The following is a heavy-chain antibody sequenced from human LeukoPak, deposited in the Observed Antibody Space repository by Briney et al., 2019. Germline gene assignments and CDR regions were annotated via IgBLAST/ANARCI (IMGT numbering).Heavy chain of an antibody. CDR1: GYSISSGYY. V-gene: IGHV4-38-2*02. CDR2: IYHSGST. CDR3: ARRAGGVRRSTGYFDY. D-gene: IGHD1-1*01. Sequence: PSETLSLTCTVSGYSISSGYYWGWIRQPPGKGLEWIGSIYHSGSTYYNPSLKSRVTISVDTSKNQFSLKLSSVTAADTAVYYCARRAGGVRRSTGYFDYWGQGTLVTVSS. J-gene: IGHJ4*02.